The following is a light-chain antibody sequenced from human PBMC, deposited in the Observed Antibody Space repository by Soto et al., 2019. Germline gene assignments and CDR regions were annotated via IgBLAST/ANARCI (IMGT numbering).Light chain of an antibody. V-gene: IGKV4-1*01. J-gene: IGKJ2*01. Sequence: DIVMTQSPDSLAVSLGERATINCKSSQRILYTSNNKNYLAWYQQKPGQAPKLLIYWASTRESGVPDRFSGSGSGTHFTLTISSLQAEDVAIYYCQQYWAIPYTFGQGTKLEIK. CDR2: WAS. CDR3: QQYWAIPYT. CDR1: QRILYTSNNKNY.